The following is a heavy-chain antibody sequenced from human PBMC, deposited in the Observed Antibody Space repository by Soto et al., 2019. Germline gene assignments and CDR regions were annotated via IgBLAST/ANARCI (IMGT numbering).Heavy chain of an antibody. J-gene: IGHJ6*02. Sequence: QVQLVQSGAEVKKPGSSVKVSCKASGGTFSSYAISWVRQAPGRGLEWMVGIIPIFGTANYAPKFQVRVTMTADESTSTACMELSSLRSEDTAVYYCARDGGYCSGGSCRYGMDVWGQGATVTVSS. CDR3: ARDGGYCSGGSCRYGMDV. CDR1: GGTFSSYA. D-gene: IGHD2-15*01. CDR2: IIPIFGTA. V-gene: IGHV1-69*01.